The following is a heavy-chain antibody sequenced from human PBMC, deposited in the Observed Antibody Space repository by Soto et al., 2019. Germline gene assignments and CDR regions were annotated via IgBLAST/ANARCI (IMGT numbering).Heavy chain of an antibody. Sequence: QVQLVQSGAEVKKPGSSVKVSCKASGGTFSSYAISWVRQAPGQGLEWMGGIIPIFGTANYAQKFQGRVKINAAEPTSTAYMELSSLRSEDTAVDYWAGGSSMVRGVMLDYWGQGSLVTVSS. D-gene: IGHD3-10*01. J-gene: IGHJ4*02. V-gene: IGHV1-69*12. CDR1: GGTFSSYA. CDR2: IIPIFGTA. CDR3: AGGSSMVRGVMLDY.